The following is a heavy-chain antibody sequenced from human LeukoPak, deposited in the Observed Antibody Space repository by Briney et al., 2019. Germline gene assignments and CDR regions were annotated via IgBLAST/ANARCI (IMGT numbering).Heavy chain of an antibody. CDR2: VSSSGST. J-gene: IGHJ4*02. D-gene: IGHD1-26*01. CDR3: ASAIVGATPHYFDY. Sequence: PSETLSLTCTVSGGSVSNYYWSWIRQTPGKGLEWIGYVSSSGSTSYNPSLKSRVTISVDTSKNQFSLKLSSVTAADTAVYYCASAIVGATPHYFDYWGQGTLVTVSS. CDR1: GGSVSNYY. V-gene: IGHV4-59*08.